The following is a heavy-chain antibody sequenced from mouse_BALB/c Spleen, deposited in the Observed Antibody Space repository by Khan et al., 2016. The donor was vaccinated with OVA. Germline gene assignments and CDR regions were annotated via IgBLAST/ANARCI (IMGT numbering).Heavy chain of an antibody. D-gene: IGHD1-1*01. CDR2: IWSGGST. J-gene: IGHJ2*01. Sequence: QVQLKESGPGLVAPSQSLSITCTVSGFSLTDYGVSWIRQPPGKGLEWLGVIWSGGSTYYNSTIKSRLSISKDNSQKQVFLKMNSLQIDDTAMYYCAKGDYGSSSLDYWGQGTTLTVSS. CDR3: AKGDYGSSSLDY. V-gene: IGHV2-6-5*01. CDR1: GFSLTDYG.